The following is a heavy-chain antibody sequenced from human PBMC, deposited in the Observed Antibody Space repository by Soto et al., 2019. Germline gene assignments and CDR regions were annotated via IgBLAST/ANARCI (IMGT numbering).Heavy chain of an antibody. CDR2: ISAYNGNT. CDR3: ARDTIGQQPKNRPFSHGMDV. CDR1: GYTFTSYG. D-gene: IGHD6-13*01. J-gene: IGHJ6*02. V-gene: IGHV1-18*01. Sequence: GASVKVSCKASGYTFTSYGISWVRQAPGQGLEGMGWISAYNGNTNYAQKLQGRVTMTTDTSTSTAYMELRSLRSDDTAVYYCARDTIGQQPKNRPFSHGMDVWGQGTTVTVSS.